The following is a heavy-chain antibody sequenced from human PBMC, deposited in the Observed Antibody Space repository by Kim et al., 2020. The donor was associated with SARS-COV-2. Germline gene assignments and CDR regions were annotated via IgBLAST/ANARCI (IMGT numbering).Heavy chain of an antibody. CDR1: GGSFSGYY. CDR2: INHSGST. Sequence: SETLSLTCAVYGGSFSGYYWSWIRQPPGKGLEWIGEINHSGSTNYNPSLKSRVTISVDTSKNQFSLKLSSVTAADTAVYYCARGGLNCSGGSCYLYYFDYWGQGTLVTVSS. V-gene: IGHV4-34*01. CDR3: ARGGLNCSGGSCYLYYFDY. D-gene: IGHD2-15*01. J-gene: IGHJ4*02.